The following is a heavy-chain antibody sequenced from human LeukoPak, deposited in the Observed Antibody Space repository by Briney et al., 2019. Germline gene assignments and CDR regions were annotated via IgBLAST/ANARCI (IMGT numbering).Heavy chain of an antibody. Sequence: EASVKVSCKASGYTFTSYYMHWVRQAPGQGLEWMGIINPSGGSTSYAQKFQGRVTVTRDTSTSTVYMELSSLRSEDTAVYFCARDVQCFWDFELWGSGTMVTVA. J-gene: IGHJ2*01. V-gene: IGHV1-46*01. CDR2: INPSGGST. CDR1: GYTFTSYY. D-gene: IGHD3-10*02. CDR3: ARDVQCFWDFEL.